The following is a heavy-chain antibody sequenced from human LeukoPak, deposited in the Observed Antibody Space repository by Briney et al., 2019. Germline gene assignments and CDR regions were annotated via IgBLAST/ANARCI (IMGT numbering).Heavy chain of an antibody. CDR1: GFTFSSYS. V-gene: IGHV3-21*01. D-gene: IGHD1-26*01. J-gene: IGHJ3*02. CDR3: ARDPSYRGFDAFDI. CDR2: ITSSSRYI. Sequence: GGSLRLSCAASGFTFSSYSMNWVRQAPGKGLEWVSSITSSSRYIYYADSVKGRFTISRDNAKNSLYLQMNYLRAEDTAVYYCARDPSYRGFDAFDIWGQGTMVTVSS.